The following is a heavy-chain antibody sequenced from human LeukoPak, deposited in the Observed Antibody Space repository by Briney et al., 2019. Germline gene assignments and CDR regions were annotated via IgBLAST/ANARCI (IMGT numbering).Heavy chain of an antibody. CDR1: GYTFTSYG. D-gene: IGHD1-7*01. CDR3: ARDHSNWNYAPDF. CDR2: ISAYNGNT. V-gene: IGHV1-18*01. J-gene: IGHJ4*02. Sequence: ASVKVSCKASGYTFTSYGISWVRQAPGQGLEWMGWISAYNGNTNYAQKFQARVTMTTDTSTGTAYLDVRSLTSDDTAVYYCARDHSNWNYAPDFWGQGTLVIVSS.